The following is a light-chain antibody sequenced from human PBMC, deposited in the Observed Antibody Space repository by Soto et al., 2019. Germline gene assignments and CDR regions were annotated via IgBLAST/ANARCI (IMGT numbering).Light chain of an antibody. CDR3: QQYGTSPWT. CDR2: GAS. CDR1: QSVNSNF. J-gene: IGKJ1*01. V-gene: IGKV3-20*01. Sequence: EIVLTQSPGTLSLSPGDRATLSCRASQSVNSNFLAWYQQKPGQAPRLLIYGASSRATGIPDTFSGSGSGTDFTLTISRLETGDCAVYYCQQYGTSPWTFGQGTKVEI.